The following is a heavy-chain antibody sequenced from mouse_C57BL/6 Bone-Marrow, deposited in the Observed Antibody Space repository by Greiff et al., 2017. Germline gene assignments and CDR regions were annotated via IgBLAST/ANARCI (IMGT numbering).Heavy chain of an antibody. J-gene: IGHJ3*01. Sequence: EVKLVESGGGLVKPGGSLKLSCAASGFTFSSYAMSWVRQTPEKRLEWVATISDGGSYTYYPDNVKGRFTISRDNAKNNLYLQMSHLKSEDTAMYYCARDRYYGSSGWGQGTLVTVSA. CDR2: ISDGGSYT. D-gene: IGHD1-1*01. CDR3: ARDRYYGSSG. CDR1: GFTFSSYA. V-gene: IGHV5-4*01.